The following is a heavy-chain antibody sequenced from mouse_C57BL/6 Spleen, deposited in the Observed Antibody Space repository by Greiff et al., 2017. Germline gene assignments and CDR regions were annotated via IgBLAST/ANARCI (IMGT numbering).Heavy chain of an antibody. V-gene: IGHV1-39*01. Sequence: VQLQQSGPELVKPGASVKISCKASGYSFTDYNMNWVKQSNGKSLEWIGVINPNYGTTSYNQKFKGKATLTVAQPSSTAYMQLNSLTCEDSAVYYCERFDGSSYAMDYGGQGTSVTVSS. CDR3: ERFDGSSYAMDY. J-gene: IGHJ4*01. CDR2: INPNYGTT. CDR1: GYSFTDYN. D-gene: IGHD1-1*01.